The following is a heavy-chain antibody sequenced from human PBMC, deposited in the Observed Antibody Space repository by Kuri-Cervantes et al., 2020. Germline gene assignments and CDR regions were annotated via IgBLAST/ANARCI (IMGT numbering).Heavy chain of an antibody. J-gene: IGHJ6*02. CDR2: IGASGGAT. V-gene: IGHV3-23*01. Sequence: GGSLRLSCEASGFTFSNYAMSWVRQAPGKGLEWVSVIGASGGATFYADSVKGRFTISRDNSKNTLYLQMNSLRAEDTAVYYCARELEGYPYGMDVWGQGTTVTVSS. D-gene: IGHD3-3*01. CDR1: GFTFSNYA. CDR3: ARELEGYPYGMDV.